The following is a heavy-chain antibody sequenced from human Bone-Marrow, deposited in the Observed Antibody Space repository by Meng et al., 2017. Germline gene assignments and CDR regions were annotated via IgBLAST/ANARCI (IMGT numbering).Heavy chain of an antibody. V-gene: IGHV3-49*04. J-gene: IGHJ4*02. CDR1: GFTFGDYA. CDR2: IRSKAYGGTT. Sequence: GESLKISCTASGFTFGDYAMSWVRQAPGKGLEWVGFIRSKAYGGTTEYAASVKGRFTISRADSKSIAYLQMNSLKTEDTAVYYCTRAIPKYYYDSSGYYGYWGQGTLVTVSS. D-gene: IGHD3-22*01. CDR3: TRAIPKYYYDSSGYYGY.